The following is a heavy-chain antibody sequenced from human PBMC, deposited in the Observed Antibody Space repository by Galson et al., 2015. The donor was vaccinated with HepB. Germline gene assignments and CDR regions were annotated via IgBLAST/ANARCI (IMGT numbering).Heavy chain of an antibody. V-gene: IGHV3-21*01. CDR1: GFVFSTFT. CDR3: AAQPPAYCGGDCSQFDY. J-gene: IGHJ4*02. Sequence: SLRLSCAASGFVFSTFTMTWVRQAPGKGLEWVASISSTSDNIYYSDSVKGRFTISRDNAEKSLFLQLNSLRVEDTALYYCAAQPPAYCGGDCSQFDYWGQGTLVTVSS. CDR2: ISSTSDNI. D-gene: IGHD2-21*02.